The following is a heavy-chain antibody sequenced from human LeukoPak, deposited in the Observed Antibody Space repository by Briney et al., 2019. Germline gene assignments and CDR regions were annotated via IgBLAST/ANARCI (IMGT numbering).Heavy chain of an antibody. CDR2: IYYSGST. J-gene: IGHJ3*02. CDR1: GGSISSYY. D-gene: IGHD2-2*02. CDR3: ARLYTTFRAFDI. V-gene: IGHV4-59*12. Sequence: SETLSLTCTVSGGSISSYYWSWIRQPPGKGLEWIGNIYYSGSTYYNPSLKSRVTISVDTSKNQFSLKLSSVTAADTAVYYCARLYTTFRAFDIWGQGTMVTVSS.